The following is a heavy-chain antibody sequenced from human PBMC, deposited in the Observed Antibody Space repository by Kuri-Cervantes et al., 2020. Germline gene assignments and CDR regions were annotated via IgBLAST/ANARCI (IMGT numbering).Heavy chain of an antibody. D-gene: IGHD6-13*01. V-gene: IGHV4-4*02. CDR1: GGSISSSNW. CDR3: ARRAAAGTGSLDY. Sequence: SETLSLTCAVSGGSISSSNWWSWVRQPPGKGLEWIGEIYHSGSTNYNPSLKSRATISVDKSKNQFSLKLSSVTAADTAVYYCARRAAAGTGSLDYWGQGTLVTVSS. J-gene: IGHJ4*02. CDR2: IYHSGST.